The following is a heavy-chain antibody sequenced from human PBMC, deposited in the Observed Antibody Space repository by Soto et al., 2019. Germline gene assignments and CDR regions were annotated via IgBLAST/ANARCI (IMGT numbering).Heavy chain of an antibody. CDR3: TRDFTWSEVY. CDR2: ISASSSSI. D-gene: IGHD3-3*01. CDR1: GFTYSKYA. J-gene: IGHJ4*02. Sequence: GGSRRRSWAASGFTYSKYAMNWVRQAPEKGLEWVAYISASSSSIYYADSVKGRFTISRDNAKNSLYLQMNSLRDEDTAVYYCTRDFTWSEVYWGQGVQVTVSS. V-gene: IGHV3-48*02.